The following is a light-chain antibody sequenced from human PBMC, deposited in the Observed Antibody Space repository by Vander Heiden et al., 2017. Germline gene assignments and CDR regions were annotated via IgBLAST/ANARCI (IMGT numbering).Light chain of an antibody. J-gene: IGKJ3*01. CDR3: QQDDSTPFT. CDR1: PSVLYSSNNKNY. CDR2: WAS. Sequence: DLVMTQSPVSLAVALGERAPINCKSSPSVLYSSNNKNYLAWYQQKPGQPPKLLIYWASTRESGVPARFSGSGSGTDFTLTISSLQAEDVAVYYCQQDDSTPFTFGRGTKVDIK. V-gene: IGKV4-1*01.